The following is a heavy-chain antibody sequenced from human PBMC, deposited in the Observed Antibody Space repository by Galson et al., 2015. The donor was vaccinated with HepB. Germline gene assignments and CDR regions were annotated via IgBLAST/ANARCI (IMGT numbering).Heavy chain of an antibody. Sequence: SLRLSCAASGFTVSSNYVTWVRQAPGKGLEWVSVIYTGGSTDYADSVRGRFTISRDNSKNTLYLQMNSLRAEDTAVYCCAKGYSRSWYSGLGYWGQGTLVTVSP. CDR3: AKGYSRSWYSGLGY. J-gene: IGHJ4*02. CDR1: GFTVSSNY. V-gene: IGHV3-53*01. CDR2: IYTGGST. D-gene: IGHD6-13*01.